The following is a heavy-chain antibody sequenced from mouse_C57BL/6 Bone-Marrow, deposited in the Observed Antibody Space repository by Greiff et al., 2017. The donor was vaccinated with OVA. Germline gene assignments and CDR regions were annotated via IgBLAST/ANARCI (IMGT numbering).Heavy chain of an antibody. CDR3: ARSVNWDD. CDR2: IYPGDGDT. CDR1: GYAFSSSW. Sequence: QVQLQQSGPELVKPGASVKISCKASGYAFSSSWMNWVKQRPGKGLEWIGRIYPGDGDTNYNGKFKGKATLTADKSSSHAYMQLSSLTSEDSAVYFCARSVNWDDWGQGTTLTVSS. J-gene: IGHJ2*01. V-gene: IGHV1-82*01. D-gene: IGHD4-1*01.